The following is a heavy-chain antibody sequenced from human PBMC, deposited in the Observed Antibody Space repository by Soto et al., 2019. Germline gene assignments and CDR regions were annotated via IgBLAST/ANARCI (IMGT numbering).Heavy chain of an antibody. CDR3: AADLGYCSSTSCYYYYGMDV. V-gene: IGHV1-58*01. CDR1: GFTFTSSA. CDR2: IVVGSGNT. D-gene: IGHD2-2*01. Sequence: EASVKVSCKASGFTFTSSAVQWVRQARGQRLEWKGWIVVGSGNTNYAQKFQERVTITRDMSTSTAYMELSSLRSEDTAVYYCAADLGYCSSTSCYYYYGMDVWGQGTTVTVSS. J-gene: IGHJ6*02.